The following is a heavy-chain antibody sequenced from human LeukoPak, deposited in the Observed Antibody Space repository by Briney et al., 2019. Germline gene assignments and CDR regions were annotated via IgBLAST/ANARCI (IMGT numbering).Heavy chain of an antibody. D-gene: IGHD3/OR15-3a*01. J-gene: IGHJ4*02. Sequence: SETLSLTRTVSGDSLSSSPSWWRSVSQPPGTGLEWIGTSYFSGSTFYHPALEGRVSIYADRSKNQFSLKLASVTAADKAVYYCARRAYGTGFDYWGQGTVVTVS. CDR3: ARRAYGTGFDY. V-gene: IGHV4-39*01. CDR2: SYFSGST. CDR1: GDSLSSSPSW.